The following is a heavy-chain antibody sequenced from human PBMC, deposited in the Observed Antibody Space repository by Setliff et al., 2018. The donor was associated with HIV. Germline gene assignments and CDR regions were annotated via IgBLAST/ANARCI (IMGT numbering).Heavy chain of an antibody. CDR3: ASSSPQLSGYWYYFDY. CDR2: IYYTGST. J-gene: IGHJ4*02. CDR1: GGSISSGSYY. D-gene: IGHD3-22*01. V-gene: IGHV4-39*07. Sequence: SETLSLTCAVSGGSISSGSYYWGWIRQPPGKGLEWIGSIYYTGSTYYNPSLKSRVTISVDTSKNQFSLKLSSVTAADTAVYYCASSSPQLSGYWYYFDYWGQGTQVTVS.